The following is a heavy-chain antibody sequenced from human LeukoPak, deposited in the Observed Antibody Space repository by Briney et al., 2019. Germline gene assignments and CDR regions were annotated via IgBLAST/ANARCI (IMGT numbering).Heavy chain of an antibody. CDR2: IYYSGST. CDR3: ARGGSDSSGYYWFDP. Sequence: PSETLSLTCTVSGGSISSSSYYWGWIRQPPGKGLEWIGSIYYSGSTYYNPSLKSRVTISVDTSKNQFSLKLSSVTAADTAVYYCARGGSDSSGYYWFDPWGQGTLVTVSS. J-gene: IGHJ5*02. D-gene: IGHD3-22*01. V-gene: IGHV4-39*07. CDR1: GGSISSSSYY.